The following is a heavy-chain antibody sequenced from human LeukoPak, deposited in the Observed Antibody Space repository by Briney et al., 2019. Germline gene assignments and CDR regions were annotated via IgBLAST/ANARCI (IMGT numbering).Heavy chain of an antibody. Sequence: GGSLRLSCAASGFTFSSYGMHWVRQAPGKGLEWVAFIRYDGSNKYYADSVKGRFTISTDNAKNTFDLQMNSLRAEDTAVYYCARGSSSWRNAFDIWGQGTMVTVSS. J-gene: IGHJ3*02. CDR2: IRYDGSNK. D-gene: IGHD6-13*01. V-gene: IGHV3-30*02. CDR3: ARGSSSWRNAFDI. CDR1: GFTFSSYG.